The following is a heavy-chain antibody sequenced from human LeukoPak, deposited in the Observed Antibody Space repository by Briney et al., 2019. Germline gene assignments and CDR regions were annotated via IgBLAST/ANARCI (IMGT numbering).Heavy chain of an antibody. CDR2: ISYDGSNK. Sequence: GGSLRLSCAASGFTFSSYGMHWVRQAPGKGLEWVAVISYDGSNKYYAGSVKGRFTISRDNSKNTLYLQMNSLRAEDTAVYYCAKDRGGLLMDVWGQGTTVTVSS. CDR3: AKDRGGLLMDV. J-gene: IGHJ6*02. V-gene: IGHV3-30*18. D-gene: IGHD2-15*01. CDR1: GFTFSSYG.